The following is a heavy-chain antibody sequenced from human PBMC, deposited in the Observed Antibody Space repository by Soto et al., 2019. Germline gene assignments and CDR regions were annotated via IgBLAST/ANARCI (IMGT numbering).Heavy chain of an antibody. CDR1: GGSISSGGYY. D-gene: IGHD3-3*01. CDR2: IYYSGST. CDR3: AGGGFWSGNAAETYYYYYGMDV. V-gene: IGHV4-61*08. Sequence: PSETLSLTCTVSGGSISSGGYYWSWIRQPPGKGLEWIGYIYYSGSTNYNPSLKSRVTISVDTSKNQFSLKLSSVTAADTAVYYCAGGGFWSGNAAETYYYYYGMDVWGQGTTVTVSS. J-gene: IGHJ6*02.